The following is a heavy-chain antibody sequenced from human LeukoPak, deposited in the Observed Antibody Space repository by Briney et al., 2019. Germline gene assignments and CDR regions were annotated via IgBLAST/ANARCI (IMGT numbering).Heavy chain of an antibody. D-gene: IGHD3-10*01. CDR3: ASEPRSIGSGSYLNWFDP. CDR1: GFTFSSYG. V-gene: IGHV3-30*02. Sequence: PGGSLRLSCAASGFTFSSYGMHWVRQAPGKGLEWVAFIRYDGSNKYYADSVKGRFTISRDNAKNSLYLQMNSLRAEDTAVYYCASEPRSIGSGSYLNWFDPWGQGTLVTVSS. J-gene: IGHJ5*02. CDR2: IRYDGSNK.